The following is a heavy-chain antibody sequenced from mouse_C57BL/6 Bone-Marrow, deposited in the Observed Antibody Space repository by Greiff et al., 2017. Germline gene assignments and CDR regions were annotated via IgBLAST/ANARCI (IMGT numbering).Heavy chain of an antibody. J-gene: IGHJ2*01. V-gene: IGHV1-50*01. CDR1: GYTFTSYW. Sequence: QVQLQQPGAELVKPGASVKLSCKASGYTFTSYWMQWVKQRPGQGLEWIGEIDPSDSYTNYNQKFKGKATLTVDTSSSTAYMQLSSLTSEDSAVYYCARSDSYYFDDWGQGTTLTVSS. CDR2: IDPSDSYT. CDR3: ARSDSYYFDD.